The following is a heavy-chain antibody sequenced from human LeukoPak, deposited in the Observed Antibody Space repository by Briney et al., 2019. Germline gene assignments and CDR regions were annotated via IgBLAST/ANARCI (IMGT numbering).Heavy chain of an antibody. CDR3: ARDGGYRGYDADC. CDR1: GFTFSSYA. J-gene: IGHJ4*02. V-gene: IGHV3-48*01. D-gene: IGHD5-12*01. CDR2: ISDSGAM. Sequence: GGSLRLSCAGSGFTFSSYAMSWVRQAPGKGLEWVSYISDSGAMYYADSVRGRFTISRENAQNSLFLQMDSLRAEDTAVYYCARDGGYRGYDADCWGQGTLVTVSS.